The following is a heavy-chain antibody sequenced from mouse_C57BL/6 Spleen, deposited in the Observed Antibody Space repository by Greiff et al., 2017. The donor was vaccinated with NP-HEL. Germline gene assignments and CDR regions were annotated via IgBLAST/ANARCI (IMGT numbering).Heavy chain of an antibody. V-gene: IGHV1-80*01. CDR2: IYPGDGDT. Sequence: QVQLQQSGAELVKPGASVTLSCTASGYAFSSYWMNWVKQRPGKGLEWIGQIYPGDGDTNYNGKFQGKATLTADKSSSTAYMQLSSLTSEDSAVDFCARNGRDYYAMDYWGQGTSVTVSS. CDR1: GYAFSSYW. CDR3: ARNGRDYYAMDY. D-gene: IGHD1-1*01. J-gene: IGHJ4*01.